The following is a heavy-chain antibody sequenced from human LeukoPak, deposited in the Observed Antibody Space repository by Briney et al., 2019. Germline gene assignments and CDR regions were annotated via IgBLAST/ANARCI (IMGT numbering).Heavy chain of an antibody. V-gene: IGHV3-53*01. CDR2: IYSGGST. Sequence: GGSLRLSSAASGFTVSSNYMSCVRQAQGRGLEWVSVIYSGGSTYYADSVKGRFPISRDNSKNTLYLQMNSLRAEDTAVYYCARVDRVYCGGDCLDYWGQGTLVTVSS. J-gene: IGHJ4*02. CDR1: GFTVSSNY. D-gene: IGHD2-21*02. CDR3: ARVDRVYCGGDCLDY.